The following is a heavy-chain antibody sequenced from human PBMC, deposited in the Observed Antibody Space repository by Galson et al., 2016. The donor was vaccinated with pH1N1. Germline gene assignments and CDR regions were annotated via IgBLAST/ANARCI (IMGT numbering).Heavy chain of an antibody. CDR2: VYSGGNT. Sequence: SLRLSCAASGFTVSSNYMSWVRQAPGKGLEWVSIVYSGGNTYYADPVKGRFTISRDNSNNPLYLQMNSLRAEDTAVYYCARVWSYDFWSGVGDFYFDYWGQGILVTVSS. V-gene: IGHV3-53*05. CDR1: GFTVSSNY. J-gene: IGHJ4*02. D-gene: IGHD3-3*01. CDR3: ARVWSYDFWSGVGDFYFDY.